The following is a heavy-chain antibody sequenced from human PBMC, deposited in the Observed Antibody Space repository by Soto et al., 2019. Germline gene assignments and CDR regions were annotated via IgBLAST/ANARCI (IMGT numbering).Heavy chain of an antibody. V-gene: IGHV4-31*02. J-gene: IGHJ1*01. Sequence: WIIIRQHPGKGLEWIAYIYHSGDTHYNPSLRSRITISVDTSKNQFSLKLTSVTDADTAIYYWESTYSRYFDIWGQGTL. CDR2: IYHSGDT. CDR3: ESTYSRYFDI. D-gene: IGHD3-9*01.